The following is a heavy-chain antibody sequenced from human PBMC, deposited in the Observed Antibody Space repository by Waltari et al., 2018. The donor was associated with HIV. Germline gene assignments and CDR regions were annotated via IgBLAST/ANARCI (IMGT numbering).Heavy chain of an antibody. Sequence: QVYLMESGGGVVQPGGSLKLSCAASGFTFSGYGMHWVRQAPGKGVEWVAVIWTDGYNKFYADSVRGRFTCSRDNSKYTLSLQRNSLRAEDTALYYCVKERGPFNGFDIWGQGTMVTVSS. CDR3: VKERGPFNGFDI. J-gene: IGHJ3*02. CDR1: GFTFSGYG. CDR2: IWTDGYNK. V-gene: IGHV3-33*06. D-gene: IGHD2-8*01.